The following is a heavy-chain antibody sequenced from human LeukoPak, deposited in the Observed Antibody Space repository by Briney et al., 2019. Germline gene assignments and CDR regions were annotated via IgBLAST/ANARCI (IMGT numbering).Heavy chain of an antibody. V-gene: IGHV4-39*07. CDR1: GGSISSSSYY. CDR2: IYYSGST. J-gene: IGHJ4*02. CDR3: ARENYYDSSGYLY. D-gene: IGHD3-22*01. Sequence: SETLSLTCTVSGGSISSSSYYWGWIRQPPGKGLEWIGSIYYSGSTNYNPSLKSRVTISVDTSKNQFSLKLSSVTAADTAVYYCARENYYDSSGYLYWGQGTLVTVSS.